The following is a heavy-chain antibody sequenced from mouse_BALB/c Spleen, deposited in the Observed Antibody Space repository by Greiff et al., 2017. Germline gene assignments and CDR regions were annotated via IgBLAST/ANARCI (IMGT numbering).Heavy chain of an antibody. J-gene: IGHJ2*01. V-gene: IGHV5-17*02. Sequence: EVMLVESGGGLVQPGGSRKLSCAASGFTFSSFGMHWVRQAPEKGLEWVAYISSGSSTIYYADTVKGRFTISRDNPKNTLFLQMTSLRSEDTAMYYCARYLLRSNYFDDWGQGTTLTVSS. CDR2: ISSGSSTI. CDR3: ARYLLRSNYFDD. CDR1: GFTFSSFG. D-gene: IGHD1-1*01.